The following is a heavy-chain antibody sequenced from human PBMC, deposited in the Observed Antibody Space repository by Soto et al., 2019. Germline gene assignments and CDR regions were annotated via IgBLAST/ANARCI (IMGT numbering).Heavy chain of an antibody. V-gene: IGHV1-58*01. CDR1: GFTFTSSA. CDR2: IVVGSGNT. D-gene: IGHD3-22*01. CDR3: AASQYYYDSSGATSFDY. J-gene: IGHJ4*01. Sequence: SVKVSCKASGFTFTSSAVQWVRQARGQRLEWIGWIVVGSGNTNYAQKFQERVTITRDMSTSTAYMDLSSLRSEDTAVYYCAASQYYYDSSGATSFDYWGQGTLVTVSS.